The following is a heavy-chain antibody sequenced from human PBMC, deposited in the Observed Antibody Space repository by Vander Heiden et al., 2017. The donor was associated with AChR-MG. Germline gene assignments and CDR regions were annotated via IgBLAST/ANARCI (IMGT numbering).Heavy chain of an antibody. CDR2: IIPIFGTA. D-gene: IGHD1-26*01. J-gene: IGHJ6*03. V-gene: IGHV1-69*01. CDR1: GGTFSSYA. Sequence: QVQLVQSGAEVKKPGSSVKVSCKASGGTFSSYAISWVRQAPGQGLEWMGGIIPIFGTANYAQKFQGRVTITADESTSTAYMELSSLRSEDTAVYYCARNSGSYTHPDYYYYYMDVWGKGTTVTVSS. CDR3: ARNSGSYTHPDYYYYYMDV.